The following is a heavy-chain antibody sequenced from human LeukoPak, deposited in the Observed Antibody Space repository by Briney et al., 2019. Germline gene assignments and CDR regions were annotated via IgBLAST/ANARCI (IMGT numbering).Heavy chain of an antibody. D-gene: IGHD6-13*01. CDR1: GGSISSYY. V-gene: IGHV4-59*01. J-gene: IGHJ5*02. CDR2: IYYSGST. CDR3: AREIAAAGTEWFDP. Sequence: SETLSLTCTVSGGSISSYYWSWIRQPPGKGLEWIGYIYYSGSTNYNPSLKSRVTISVDTSKNQFSLKLSSVTAADTAVYYCAREIAAAGTEWFDPWGQGTLVTVSS.